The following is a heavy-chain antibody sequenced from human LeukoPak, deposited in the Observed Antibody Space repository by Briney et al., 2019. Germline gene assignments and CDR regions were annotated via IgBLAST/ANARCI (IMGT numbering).Heavy chain of an antibody. J-gene: IGHJ6*03. Sequence: SETLSLTCTVSGGSISSYYWSWIRQPPGKGLEWIGYIYYSGSTNYNPSLKSRVTISVDTSKNQFSLKLSSVTAADTAVYYCARSSRYYYYYYMDVWGKGTTATVSS. CDR3: ARSSRYYYYYYMDV. D-gene: IGHD6-25*01. CDR1: GGSISSYY. CDR2: IYYSGST. V-gene: IGHV4-59*01.